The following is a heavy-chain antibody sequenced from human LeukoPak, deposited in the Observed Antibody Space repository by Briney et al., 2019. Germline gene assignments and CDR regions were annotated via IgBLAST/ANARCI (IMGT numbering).Heavy chain of an antibody. J-gene: IGHJ4*02. CDR3: AKGYNGSSQPPSGY. Sequence: GGSLRLSCAASGFTFSIYSLIWVSQAPGKGLEWVSGIGASGGSTYYADSVKGRFTISRDHSKNTLYLQMNSLRAEDTPVLLCAKGYNGSSQPPSGYWGQGTLVTVSS. CDR1: GFTFSIYS. CDR2: IGASGGST. D-gene: IGHD1-26*01. V-gene: IGHV3-23*01.